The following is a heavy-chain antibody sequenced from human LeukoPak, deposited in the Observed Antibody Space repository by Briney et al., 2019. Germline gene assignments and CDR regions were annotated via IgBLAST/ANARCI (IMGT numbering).Heavy chain of an antibody. CDR1: GFTFSSYS. CDR3: ARELLGHGYNSGDFDY. D-gene: IGHD5-24*01. CDR2: ISSSSSYI. Sequence: GGSLRLSCAASGFTFSSYSMNWVRQAPGKGLEWVSSISSSSSYIYYADSVKGRFTISRDNAKNSLYLQMHSLRAEDTAMYYCARELLGHGYNSGDFDYWGQGTLVTVSS. J-gene: IGHJ4*02. V-gene: IGHV3-21*01.